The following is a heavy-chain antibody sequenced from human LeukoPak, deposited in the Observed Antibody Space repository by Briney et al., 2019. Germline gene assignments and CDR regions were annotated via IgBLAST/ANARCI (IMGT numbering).Heavy chain of an antibody. Sequence: SETLSLTCTVSGGSISSYYWSWIRQPPGKGLEWIGYIYHSGSTYYNPSLKSRVTISVDRSKNQFSLKLSSVTAADTAVYYCARWFGDDAFDIWGQGTMVTVSS. CDR3: ARWFGDDAFDI. D-gene: IGHD3-10*01. CDR2: IYHSGST. CDR1: GGSISSYY. J-gene: IGHJ3*02. V-gene: IGHV4-59*12.